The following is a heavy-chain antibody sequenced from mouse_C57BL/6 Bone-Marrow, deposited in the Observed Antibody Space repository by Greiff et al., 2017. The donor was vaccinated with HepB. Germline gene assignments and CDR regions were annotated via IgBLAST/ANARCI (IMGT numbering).Heavy chain of an antibody. J-gene: IGHJ3*01. CDR1: GYTFTSYW. V-gene: IGHV1-52*01. CDR2: IDPSDSET. D-gene: IGHD2-1*01. CDR3: ARRVEDYYGNYGFAY. Sequence: QVQLQQPGAELVRPGSSVKLSCKASGYTFTSYWMHWVKQRPIQGLEWIGNIDPSDSETHYNQKFKDKATLTVAKSSSTAYMQLSSLTSEDSAVYYCARRVEDYYGNYGFAYWGQGTLVTVSA.